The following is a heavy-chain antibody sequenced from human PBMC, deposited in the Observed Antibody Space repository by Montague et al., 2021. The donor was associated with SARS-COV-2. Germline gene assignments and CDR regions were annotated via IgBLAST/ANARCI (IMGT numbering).Heavy chain of an antibody. J-gene: IGHJ6*02. V-gene: IGHV3-66*02. CDR1: GFSVSSSY. D-gene: IGHD3-9*01. Sequence: SLRLSCAASGFSVSSSYMTWVRQAPGKELEWVSVIYSGGNTDYAASVKGRFTISRDNSKNTLYLQMNSLRVEDTAVYYCARHNVVGYDILTGYYPIYGMDVWGQGTTVTVSS. CDR2: IYSGGNT. CDR3: ARHNVVGYDILTGYYPIYGMDV.